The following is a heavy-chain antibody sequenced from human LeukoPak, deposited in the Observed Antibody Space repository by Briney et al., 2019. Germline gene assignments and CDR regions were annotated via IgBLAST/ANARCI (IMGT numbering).Heavy chain of an antibody. CDR3: ARDGDTAMDFDY. J-gene: IGHJ4*02. V-gene: IGHV1-69*04. D-gene: IGHD5-18*01. CDR2: IIPILGIA. Sequence: ASVKVSCKASGGTFSSYAISWVRQAPGQGLEWMGRIIPILGIANYAQKFQGRVTITADKSTSTAYMELSSLRSKDTAVYYCARDGDTAMDFDYWGQGTLVTVSS. CDR1: GGTFSSYA.